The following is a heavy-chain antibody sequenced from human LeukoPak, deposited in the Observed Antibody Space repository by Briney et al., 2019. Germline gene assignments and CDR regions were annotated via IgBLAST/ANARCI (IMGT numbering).Heavy chain of an antibody. CDR2: ISYDGSNK. D-gene: IGHD2-2*01. CDR1: GFTFSSYG. J-gene: IGHJ4*02. CDR3: ASLVDIVVVPAAIEAFDY. Sequence: GGSLRLSCAASGFTFSSYGMHWVRQAPGKGLEWVAVISYDGSNKYYADSVKGRFTISRDNSKNTLYLQMNSLRAEDTAVYYCASLVDIVVVPAAIEAFDYWGQGTLVTVSS. V-gene: IGHV3-30*03.